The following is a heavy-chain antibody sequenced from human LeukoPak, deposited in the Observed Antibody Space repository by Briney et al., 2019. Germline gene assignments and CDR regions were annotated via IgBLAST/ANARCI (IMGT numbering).Heavy chain of an antibody. CDR2: INHSGST. CDR3: ARHVVNGSEKFHGLSDY. CDR1: GGSFSGYY. Sequence: SETLSLTCAVYGGSFSGYYWIWIRQPPGKGLEWIGEINHSGSTNYNPSLKSRVTISVDTSKNQFPLKLSSLTAADTAVNYCARHVVNGSEKFHGLSDYWGQGTLVTVSS. V-gene: IGHV4-34*01. D-gene: IGHD2-2*01. J-gene: IGHJ4*02.